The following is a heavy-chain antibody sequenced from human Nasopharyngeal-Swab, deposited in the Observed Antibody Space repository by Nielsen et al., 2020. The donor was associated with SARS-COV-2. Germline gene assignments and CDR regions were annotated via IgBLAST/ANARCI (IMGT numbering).Heavy chain of an antibody. V-gene: IGHV3-21*01. D-gene: IGHD3-3*01. Sequence: WLRQPPGKGLEWVSSISSSSTYIYYADSVKGRFTVSRDNAKNSLYLQMSSLRTEDAAVYYCARSPYCDFWSGYYTRFDYWGRGTLVTVSS. J-gene: IGHJ4*02. CDR3: ARSPYCDFWSGYYTRFDY. CDR2: ISSSSTYI.